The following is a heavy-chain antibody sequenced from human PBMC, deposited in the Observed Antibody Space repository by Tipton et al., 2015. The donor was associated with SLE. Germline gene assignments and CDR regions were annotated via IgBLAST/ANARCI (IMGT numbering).Heavy chain of an antibody. V-gene: IGHV3-NL1*01. D-gene: IGHD3-3*02. CDR2: FYSGGDT. CDR3: GKDPRISY. J-gene: IGHJ4*02. CDR1: GFTFSDYG. Sequence: SLRLSCAASGFTFSDYGMHWVRQAPGKGLEWVSVFYSGGDTYYADSVKGRFTVSRDQSKNTVYLQMNSLRVEDTAVYYCGKDPRISYWGQGTQVTVSS.